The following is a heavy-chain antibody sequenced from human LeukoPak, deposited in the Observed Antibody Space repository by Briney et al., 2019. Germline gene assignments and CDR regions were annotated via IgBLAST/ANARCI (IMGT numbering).Heavy chain of an antibody. V-gene: IGHV3-69-1*02. CDR3: ARARIAAPLLDY. CDR2: ISSTSYI. J-gene: IGHJ4*02. Sequence: PGGSLRLSCAASGFTFTAYTINWVRQAPGKGLEWVSSISSTSYIYYADSVKGRFTISRDNAKNSVYLQMNSLRVEDTAVYFCARARIAAPLLDYWGQGTLVTVSS. D-gene: IGHD6-13*01. CDR1: GFTFTAYT.